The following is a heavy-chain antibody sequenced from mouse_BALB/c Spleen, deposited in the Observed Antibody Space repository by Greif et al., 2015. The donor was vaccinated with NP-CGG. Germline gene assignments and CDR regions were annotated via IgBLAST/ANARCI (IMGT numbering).Heavy chain of an antibody. J-gene: IGHJ2*01. CDR3: ARLFDY. CDR1: GFTFSSFG. V-gene: IGHV5-17*02. CDR2: ISSGSSTI. Sequence: EVKLMESGGGLVQPGGSRKLSCAASGFTFSSFGMHWVRQAPEKGLEWVAYISSGSSTIYYADTVKGRFTISRDNPKNTLFLQMTSLRSEDTAMYHCARLFDYWGQGTTLTVSS.